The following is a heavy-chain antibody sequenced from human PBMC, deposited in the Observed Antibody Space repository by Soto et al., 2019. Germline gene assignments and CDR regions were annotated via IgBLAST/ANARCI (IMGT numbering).Heavy chain of an antibody. J-gene: IGHJ1*01. CDR3: AKGYYGDYGQLAEYFQH. V-gene: IGHV3-23*01. CDR2: ISGSGGST. D-gene: IGHD4-17*01. CDR1: GFTFSSYA. Sequence: GGSLRLSCAASGFTFSSYAMSWVRQAPGKGLEWVSAISGSGGSTYYADSVKGRFTISRDNSKNTLYLQMNSLRAEDTAVYYCAKGYYGDYGQLAEYFQHWGQGTLVTVSS.